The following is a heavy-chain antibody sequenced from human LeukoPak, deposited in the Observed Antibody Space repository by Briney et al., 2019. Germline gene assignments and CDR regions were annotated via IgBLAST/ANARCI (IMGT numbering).Heavy chain of an antibody. V-gene: IGHV3-53*01. CDR3: ARARSTYYDILTGYYIADYYYYYGMDV. D-gene: IGHD3-9*01. CDR1: GFTVSSNY. Sequence: PGGSLRLSCAASGFTVSSNYMSWVRQAPGKGLEWVSVIYSGGSTYYADSVKGRFTISRDNSKNTLYLQMNSLRAEDTAVYYCARARSTYYDILTGYYIADYYYYYGMDVWGQGTTVTVSS. J-gene: IGHJ6*02. CDR2: IYSGGST.